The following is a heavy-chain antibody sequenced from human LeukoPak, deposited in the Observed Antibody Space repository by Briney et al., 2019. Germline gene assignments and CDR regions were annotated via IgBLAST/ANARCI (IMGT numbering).Heavy chain of an antibody. CDR3: ARAPDIVVVPAAMGWFDP. CDR1: GGSFSGYY. CDR2: INHSGST. J-gene: IGHJ5*02. V-gene: IGHV4-34*01. Sequence: KPSETLSLTCAVYGGSFSGYYWSWIRQPPGKGLEWIGEINHSGSTNYNPSLKSRVTISVDTSKNQFSLKLSSVTAADTAVYYCARAPDIVVVPAAMGWFDPWGQGTLVTVSS. D-gene: IGHD2-2*01.